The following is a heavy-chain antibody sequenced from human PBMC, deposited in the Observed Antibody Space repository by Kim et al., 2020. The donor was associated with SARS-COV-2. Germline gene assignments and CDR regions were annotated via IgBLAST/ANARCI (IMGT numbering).Heavy chain of an antibody. CDR3: ARRGGLLWFGAPNIYYFDY. D-gene: IGHD3-10*01. J-gene: IGHJ4*02. Sequence: SETLSLTCAVYGGSFSGYYWSWIRQPPGKGLEWIGEINHSGSTNYNPSLKSRVTISVDTSKNQFSLKLSSVTAADTAVYYCARRGGLLWFGAPNIYYFDYWGQGTLVTVSS. CDR2: INHSGST. V-gene: IGHV4-34*01. CDR1: GGSFSGYY.